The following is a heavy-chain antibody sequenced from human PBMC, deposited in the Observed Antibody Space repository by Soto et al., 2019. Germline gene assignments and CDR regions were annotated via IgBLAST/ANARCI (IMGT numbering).Heavy chain of an antibody. D-gene: IGHD6-6*01. CDR1: GFTFSDYY. Sequence: PGGSLRLSCAASGFTFSDYYMSWIRQAPGKGLEWVPYISSSGSTIYYADSVKGRFTISRDNAKNSLYLQMNSLRAEDTAVYYCAKDLASSSSFDYWGQGTLVTV. J-gene: IGHJ4*02. CDR3: AKDLASSSSFDY. CDR2: ISSSGSTI. V-gene: IGHV3-11*01.